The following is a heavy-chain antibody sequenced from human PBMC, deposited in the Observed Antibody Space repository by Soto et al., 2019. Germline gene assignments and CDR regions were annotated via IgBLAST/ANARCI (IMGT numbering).Heavy chain of an antibody. D-gene: IGHD4-4*01. Sequence: SETLSLTCAVYGGSFSGYYWSWIRQPPGKGLEWIGEINHSGSTNYNPSLKSRVTISVDTSKNQFSLKLSSVTAADTAVYYCARGTGTTIMTTVTTIDYWGQGTLVTVSS. CDR2: INHSGST. CDR1: GGSFSGYY. CDR3: ARGTGTTIMTTVTTIDY. J-gene: IGHJ4*02. V-gene: IGHV4-34*01.